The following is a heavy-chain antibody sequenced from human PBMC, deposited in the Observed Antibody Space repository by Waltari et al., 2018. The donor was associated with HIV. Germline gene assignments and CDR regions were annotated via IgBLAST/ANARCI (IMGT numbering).Heavy chain of an antibody. CDR1: GGSISTSTYY. Sequence: QLQLQESGPGLVKPSETLSINCTVSGGSISTSTYYWGWIRRPRGKGLDGSASICYSGGTYYNPSLKRRVTISADTSKNQFSLRLGSVTAADTAVYYCVRQEGIAVAAVMYYFDYWGQGTLVTVSS. J-gene: IGHJ4*02. CDR3: VRQEGIAVAAVMYYFDY. V-gene: IGHV4-39*01. CDR2: ICYSGGT. D-gene: IGHD6-19*01.